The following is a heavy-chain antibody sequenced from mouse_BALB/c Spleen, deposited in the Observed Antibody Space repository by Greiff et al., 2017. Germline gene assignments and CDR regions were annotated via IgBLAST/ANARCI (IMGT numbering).Heavy chain of an antibody. J-gene: IGHJ3*01. D-gene: IGHD1-1*01. Sequence: VQLQQSGAELVKPGASVKLSCTASGFNIKDTYMHWVKQRPEQGLEWIGRIDPANGNTKYDPKFQGKATITADTSSNTAYLQVSSLTSEDTAVYYCARDYYGSSYVAYWGQGTLVTVSA. V-gene: IGHV14-3*02. CDR2: IDPANGNT. CDR3: ARDYYGSSYVAY. CDR1: GFNIKDTY.